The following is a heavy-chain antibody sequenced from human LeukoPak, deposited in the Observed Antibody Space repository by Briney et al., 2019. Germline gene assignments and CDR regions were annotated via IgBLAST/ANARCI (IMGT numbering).Heavy chain of an antibody. Sequence: ASVKVSCKTSGYTFSNYYMHWVRQASGQGLEWLAIISPSGITTYGQKFQGRITVTGDTSTSTVYMELSSLKSEDTAVYYCARESVTGLGSLAYWGQGTLVTVSS. CDR1: GYTFSNYY. CDR2: ISPSGIT. J-gene: IGHJ4*02. V-gene: IGHV1-46*01. CDR3: ARESVTGLGSLAY. D-gene: IGHD1-14*01.